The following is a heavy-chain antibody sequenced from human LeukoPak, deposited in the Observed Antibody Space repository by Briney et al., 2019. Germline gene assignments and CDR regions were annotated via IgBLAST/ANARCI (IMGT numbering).Heavy chain of an antibody. J-gene: IGHJ3*02. CDR2: ISYDGGKK. Sequence: PGGSLRLSCAASGFTFSSHDMHWVRQAPGKGLEWVAIISYDGGKKDYADSVKGRFTISRDNSKNTLYLQMNSLRTEDRAVYYCARGHNWNDGPAFDIWGQGTMVTVSS. D-gene: IGHD1-1*01. CDR3: ARGHNWNDGPAFDI. V-gene: IGHV3-30*03. CDR1: GFTFSSHD.